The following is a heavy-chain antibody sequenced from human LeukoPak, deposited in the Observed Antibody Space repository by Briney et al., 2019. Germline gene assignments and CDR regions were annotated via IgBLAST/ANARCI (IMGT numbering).Heavy chain of an antibody. CDR1: GFTFSKAW. J-gene: IGHJ6*02. CDR3: ARAEWESPLRRYYYGMDV. CDR2: IKSETDGGTT. V-gene: IGHV3-15*01. Sequence: GGSLRLSCAASGFTFSKAWMSWVRQAPGKGPEWVGRIKSETDGGTTDYAAPVKGRFTISRDDSKNTLYLQMNSLKTEDTAVYYCARAEWESPLRRYYYGMDVWGQGTTVTVSS. D-gene: IGHD1-26*01.